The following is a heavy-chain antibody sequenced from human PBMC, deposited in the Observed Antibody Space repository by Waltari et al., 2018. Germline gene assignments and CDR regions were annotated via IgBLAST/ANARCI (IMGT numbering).Heavy chain of an antibody. CDR1: GFTFISYA. J-gene: IGHJ4*02. CDR2: SIGLVLPP. V-gene: IGHV3-23*01. Sequence: EVQLLESGGGLVQPGGSLRLSCAASGFTFISYAMSWVRQAPGKGLAWGSVSIGLVLPPFYADSVKGRFSISIDNSKNTLYLQINGLRADDTAVYYCAKVGGIAAAEFQFDFWGRGTLVTVSS. CDR3: AKVGGIAAAEFQFDF. D-gene: IGHD6-13*01.